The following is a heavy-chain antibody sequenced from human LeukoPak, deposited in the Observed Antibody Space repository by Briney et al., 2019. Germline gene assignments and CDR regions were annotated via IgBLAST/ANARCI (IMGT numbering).Heavy chain of an antibody. J-gene: IGHJ4*02. V-gene: IGHV3-23*01. Sequence: GVSLRLSCAASGFTFSSYGMSWVRQAPGKGLEGVSAISGSGGTTYYADSVKGRFTIYRDNSKNTLYLQMNSLRAEDTAVYYCAIQSSPSSGYWGQGTLVTVSS. CDR3: AIQSSPSSGY. D-gene: IGHD6-13*01. CDR2: ISGSGGTT. CDR1: GFTFSSYG.